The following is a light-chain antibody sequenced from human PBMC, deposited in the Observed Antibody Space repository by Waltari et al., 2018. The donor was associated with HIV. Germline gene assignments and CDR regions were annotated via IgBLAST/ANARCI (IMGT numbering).Light chain of an antibody. CDR3: QQANNFPHT. Sequence: DTQMTQSSSSVSASVGVRVTITCRARQSIGTSVAWYQQKPDRTPKLLIFEASRLQSGVPSRFSGSGSGTDFTLTISSLQPPDLSTYYCQQANNFPHTFGQGT. J-gene: IGKJ2*01. CDR2: EAS. V-gene: IGKV1-12*01. CDR1: QSIGTS.